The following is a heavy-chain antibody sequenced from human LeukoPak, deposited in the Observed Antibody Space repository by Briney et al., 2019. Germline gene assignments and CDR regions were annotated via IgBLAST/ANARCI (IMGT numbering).Heavy chain of an antibody. CDR1: GGSISSYY. CDR2: IYYSGST. CDR3: AREQIFGAVSWFDP. V-gene: IGHV4-59*12. D-gene: IGHD3-3*01. Sequence: SETLSLTCTVSGGSISSYYWSWVRQPPGKGLEWIGSIYYSGSTNYNPSLKSRVTMSVDTSKNQFSLKLSSVTAADTAVYYCAREQIFGAVSWFDPWGQGTLVTVSS. J-gene: IGHJ5*02.